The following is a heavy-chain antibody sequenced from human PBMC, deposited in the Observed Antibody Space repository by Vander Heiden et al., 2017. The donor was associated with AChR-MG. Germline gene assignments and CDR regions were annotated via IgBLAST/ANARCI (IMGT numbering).Heavy chain of an antibody. D-gene: IGHD3-3*01. CDR2: SRGSGGST. CDR3: AKHRSTIFGLFDP. J-gene: IGHJ5*02. Sequence: EVQLLESGGGLVQPGGSLRRSCAASGFTFSSYAMSWVRRAPGKGLGWVSASRGSGGSTYYADSVKGRFTISRDNSKNTLYLQMNSLGAEDTAVYYCAKHRSTIFGLFDPWGQGTLVTVSS. V-gene: IGHV3-23*01. CDR1: GFTFSSYA.